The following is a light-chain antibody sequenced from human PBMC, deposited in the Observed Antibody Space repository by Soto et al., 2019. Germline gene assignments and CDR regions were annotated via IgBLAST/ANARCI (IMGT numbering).Light chain of an antibody. J-gene: IGLJ3*02. V-gene: IGLV2-14*01. CDR3: TSYTTSSPHWV. Sequence: QSALTQPASVSGSPGQSITISCTGTSSDVGGYNYVSWYQQHPGKAPKLMIYEVSNRPSGVSNRFSGSKSGNTASLIISGLQAEDEADYYCTSYTTSSPHWVFGGGTKLTVL. CDR2: EVS. CDR1: SSDVGGYNY.